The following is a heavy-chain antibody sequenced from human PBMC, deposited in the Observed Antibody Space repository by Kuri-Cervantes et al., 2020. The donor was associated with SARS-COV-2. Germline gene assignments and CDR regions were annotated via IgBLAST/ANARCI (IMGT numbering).Heavy chain of an antibody. CDR3: ASRGLTVVPT. CDR1: GDTISSYSGSFHY. D-gene: IGHD2-2*01. CDR2: IYHDGST. Sequence: SETLSLTCTVSGDTISSYSGSFHYWPWIRQPPGKGLEWIGSIYHDGSTYSNQSLKGRVTISVDTSKNQISLKLSSVTAADTAVYYCASRGLTVVPTWGQGILVTVSS. V-gene: IGHV4-39*01. J-gene: IGHJ4*02.